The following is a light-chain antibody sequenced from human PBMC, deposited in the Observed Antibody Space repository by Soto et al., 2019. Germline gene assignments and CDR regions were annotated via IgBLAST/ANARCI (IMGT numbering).Light chain of an antibody. CDR3: CSYAGSSTYV. CDR1: SSAVGSYNL. CDR2: EGR. Sequence: QSVLTQPASVSGSPGQSITTYCTGTSSAVGSYNLGRRYQQHPAKAPKRMIYEGRKRRSGVSNRFSGSKSGNTASLTIAGLQAEDEADDYCCSYAGSSTYVFGTGSKVTVL. J-gene: IGLJ1*01. V-gene: IGLV2-23*01.